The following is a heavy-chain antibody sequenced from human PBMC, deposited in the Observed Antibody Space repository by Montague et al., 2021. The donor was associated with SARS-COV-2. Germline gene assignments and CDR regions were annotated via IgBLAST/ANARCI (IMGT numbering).Heavy chain of an antibody. D-gene: IGHD3-3*01. J-gene: IGHJ6*02. Sequence: SETLSLTCIVSGGSVSSGSYYWSWIRQPPGKGLEWIGYIYYSGSTNYNPSLKSRVTISVDTSKNQFSLKLSSVTAADTAVYYCARDPWRITIFGVVTRYGVDVWDQGTTVTVSS. V-gene: IGHV4-61*01. CDR1: GGSVSSGSYY. CDR3: ARDPWRITIFGVVTRYGVDV. CDR2: IYYSGST.